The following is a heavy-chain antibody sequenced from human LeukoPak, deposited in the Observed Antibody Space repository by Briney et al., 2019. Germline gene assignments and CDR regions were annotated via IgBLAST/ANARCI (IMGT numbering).Heavy chain of an antibody. J-gene: IGHJ4*02. CDR3: ARNNYDSSGYYSPFDY. CDR2: INHSGST. Sequence: PSETLSLTCAVYGGSFSGYYWSSIRQPPGKGLEWIGEINHSGSTNYNPSLKSRVTISVDTSKNQFSLKLSSVTAADTAVYYCARNNYDSSGYYSPFDYWGQGTLVTVSS. D-gene: IGHD3-22*01. V-gene: IGHV4-34*01. CDR1: GGSFSGYY.